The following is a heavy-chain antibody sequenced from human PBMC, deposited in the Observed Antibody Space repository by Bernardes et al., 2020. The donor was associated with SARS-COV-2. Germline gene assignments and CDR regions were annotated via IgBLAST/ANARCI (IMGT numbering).Heavy chain of an antibody. Sequence: SLRLSCAASGFTFSSYAMSWVRQAPGKGMEWVSAISGSGGSTYYADSVKGRFTISRDNSKNTLYLQMNSLRAEDTAVYYCAKPRKRWIQLWLHPRLGDYGMDVWGQGTTVTVSS. V-gene: IGHV3-23*01. CDR1: GFTFSSYA. CDR2: ISGSGGST. D-gene: IGHD5-18*01. J-gene: IGHJ6*02. CDR3: AKPRKRWIQLWLHPRLGDYGMDV.